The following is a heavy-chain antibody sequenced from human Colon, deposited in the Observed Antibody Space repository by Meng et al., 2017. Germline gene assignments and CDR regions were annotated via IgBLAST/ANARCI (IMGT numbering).Heavy chain of an antibody. J-gene: IGHJ4*02. Sequence: QGQLQQSGPGLLKHPQTPSLTCAIAGDNVSNNSPSWNWIRQSPSRGLEWLGRTYYRSKWYNEYAGSVKSRISITPDTSTNQFSLQLNSVTPDDTAVYYCARESSRQFNYWGQGTLVTVSS. V-gene: IGHV6-1*01. CDR3: ARESSRQFNY. CDR2: TYYRSKWYN. CDR1: GDNVSNNSPS.